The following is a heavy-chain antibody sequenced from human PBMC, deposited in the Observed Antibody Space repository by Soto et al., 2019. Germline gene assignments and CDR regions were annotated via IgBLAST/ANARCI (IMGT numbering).Heavy chain of an antibody. CDR1: GFTFGNAL. D-gene: IGHD3-16*01. CDR2: IKSKTDGGTT. V-gene: IGHV3-15*07. CDR3: TTDPTGGSGWHLGDYYYGLDV. Sequence: PGGSLRLSCATSGFTFGNALVNLVRPAPGKGLEWVGRIKSKTDGGTTDYAAPVKGRFTISRDDSKNTLYLQMNSLKTEDTAVYYCTTDPTGGSGWHLGDYYYGLDVRGQGTTVTVSS. J-gene: IGHJ6*02.